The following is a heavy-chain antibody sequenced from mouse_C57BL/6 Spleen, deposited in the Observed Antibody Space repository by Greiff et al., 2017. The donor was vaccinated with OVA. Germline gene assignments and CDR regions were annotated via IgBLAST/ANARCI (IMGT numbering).Heavy chain of an antibody. D-gene: IGHD2-3*01. CDR1: GFSLTSYG. CDR2: IWRGGST. Sequence: QVQLKESGPGLVQPSQSLSITCTVSGFSLTSYGVHWVRQSPGKGLEWLGVIWRGGSTDYNAAFMHRLSITKDKTKSQVFFKMSSRQADDPTIDYCAKEGDDLYYFDYWGQGTTLTVSS. CDR3: AKEGDDLYYFDY. J-gene: IGHJ2*01. V-gene: IGHV2-5*01.